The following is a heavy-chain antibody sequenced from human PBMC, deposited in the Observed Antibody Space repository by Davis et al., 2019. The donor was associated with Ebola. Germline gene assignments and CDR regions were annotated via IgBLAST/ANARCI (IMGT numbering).Heavy chain of an antibody. Sequence: GESLKISCAASGFTFSSYEMNWVRQAPGKGLEWVSYISSSGSTIYYADSVKGRFTISRDNAKNSLYLQMNSLRAEDTAVYYCERPLGGGAGSYSPPWYGMDVWGQGTTVTVSS. D-gene: IGHD3-10*01. CDR3: ERPLGGGAGSYSPPWYGMDV. J-gene: IGHJ6*02. V-gene: IGHV3-48*03. CDR2: ISSSGSTI. CDR1: GFTFSSYE.